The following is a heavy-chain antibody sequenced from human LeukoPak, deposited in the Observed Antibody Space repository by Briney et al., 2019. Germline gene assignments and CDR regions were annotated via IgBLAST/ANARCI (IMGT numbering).Heavy chain of an antibody. D-gene: IGHD4-17*01. CDR3: ARLTVTTHPYFDY. CDR2: IIPILGIA. J-gene: IGHJ4*02. V-gene: IGHV1-69*10. CDR1: GGTFTSYA. Sequence: VKVSCKASGGTFTSYAISWVRQAPRQGLEWMGRIIPILGIANYAQKFQGRVTITADKSTSTAYMELSSLRSEDTAVYYCARLTVTTHPYFDYWGQGTLVTVSS.